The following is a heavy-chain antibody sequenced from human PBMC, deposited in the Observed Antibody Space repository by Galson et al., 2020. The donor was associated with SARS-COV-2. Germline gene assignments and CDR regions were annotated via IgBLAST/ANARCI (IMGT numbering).Heavy chain of an antibody. D-gene: IGHD3-9*01. V-gene: IGHV1-3*04. CDR2: TNTGTDNP. Sequence: ASVNVSCKASGYTFSNYIIHWVRQAPGQRLEWMGSTNTGTDNPKYSQAFEGRVTISRDTSATTGYMELSGLRSEDTAVYYCARERTKPALRYFDRPDCFDFWGQGTLVTVSS. CDR3: ARERTKPALRYFDRPDCFDF. J-gene: IGHJ4*02. CDR1: GYTFSNYI.